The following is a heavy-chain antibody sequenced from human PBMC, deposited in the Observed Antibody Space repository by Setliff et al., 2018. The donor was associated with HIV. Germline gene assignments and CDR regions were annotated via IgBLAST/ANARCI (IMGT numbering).Heavy chain of an antibody. J-gene: IGHJ6*03. CDR2: VYYGGST. Sequence: ETLSLTCAVSGDSISSSIYYWGWIRQPPGKGLDWIGSVYYGGSTYYNPSLKSRGTISVDTSKNQFSLKLSSVTAADTAVYYCAKLENGDEGGYVDVWGKGTTVTVSS. CDR3: AKLENGDEGGYVDV. D-gene: IGHD2-21*02. CDR1: GDSISSSIYY. V-gene: IGHV4-39*01.